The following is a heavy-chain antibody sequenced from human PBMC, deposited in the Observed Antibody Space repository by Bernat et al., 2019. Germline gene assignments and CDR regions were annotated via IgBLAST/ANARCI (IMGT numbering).Heavy chain of an antibody. CDR2: IYWNDDN. J-gene: IGHJ4*02. Sequence: QITLKESGPTLVKPTQTLTLTCTFSGFSLSSTAVGVGWIRQPPGKPLEWLALIYWNDDNKYSPSLKNRLSITKDTSGNQVVLTLTSVDPVDTATYFCAHGSGWLFDHWGPGTLVTVSS. D-gene: IGHD6-19*01. CDR3: AHGSGWLFDH. CDR1: GFSLSSTAVG. V-gene: IGHV2-5*01.